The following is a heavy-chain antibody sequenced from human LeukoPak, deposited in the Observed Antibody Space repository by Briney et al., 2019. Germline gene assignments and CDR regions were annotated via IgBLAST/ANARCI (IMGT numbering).Heavy chain of an antibody. CDR2: IIPIFGTA. J-gene: IGHJ4*02. CDR1: GGTFSSYA. Sequence: SVKVSCKASGGTFSSYAISWVRQAPGQGLEWMGGIIPIFGTANYAQKFQGRVTITTDESTSTAYMELSSLRSEYTAVYYCARGDCSSTSCYVDCTLWGQGTLVTVSS. V-gene: IGHV1-69*05. CDR3: ARGDCSSTSCYVDCTL. D-gene: IGHD2-2*01.